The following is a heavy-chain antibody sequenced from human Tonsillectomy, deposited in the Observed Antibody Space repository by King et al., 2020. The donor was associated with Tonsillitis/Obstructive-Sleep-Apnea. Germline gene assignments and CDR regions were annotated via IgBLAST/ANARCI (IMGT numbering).Heavy chain of an antibody. D-gene: IGHD2-2*01. CDR2: INHSGST. CDR1: GGSFSGSY. Sequence: VQLQQWGAGLLKPSETLSLTCAVYGGSFSGSYWSWIRQPPGKGLEWIGEINHSGSTNYNPSLKSRVTISVDTSKNQFSLKVSSVTAADTAVYYCAIGEIVVVPAAQVYYYSMDVWGKGTTVTVSS. CDR3: AIGEIVVVPAAQVYYYSMDV. J-gene: IGHJ6*03. V-gene: IGHV4-34*01.